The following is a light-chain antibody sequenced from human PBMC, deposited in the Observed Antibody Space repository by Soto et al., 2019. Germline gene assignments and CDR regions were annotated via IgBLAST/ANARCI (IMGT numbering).Light chain of an antibody. CDR2: GAS. V-gene: IGKV3-15*01. J-gene: IGKJ1*01. CDR1: QSVSSSY. Sequence: EIVLTQSPGPLSFSPGERATLSCRASQSVSSSYLAWYQQKPGQAPRLLIYGASTRAAGIPARFSGSGSGTEFTLTISSLQSEDSAIYYCQQYNNWPSWTFGQGTKVDIK. CDR3: QQYNNWPSWT.